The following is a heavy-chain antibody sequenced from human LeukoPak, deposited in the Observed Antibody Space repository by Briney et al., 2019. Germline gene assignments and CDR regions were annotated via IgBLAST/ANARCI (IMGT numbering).Heavy chain of an antibody. J-gene: IGHJ4*02. D-gene: IGHD2-21*01. CDR3: AKESRSLPYYYFDY. Sequence: GGSLRLSCAASGFTFSSYAIHWVRQAPGKGLEWVAVILYDGSNKYYADSVKGRFTISRDNSWNTLYLQMNSLRAEDTAVYYCAKESRSLPYYYFDYWGQGTLVIVSS. CDR2: ILYDGSNK. V-gene: IGHV3-30*04. CDR1: GFTFSSYA.